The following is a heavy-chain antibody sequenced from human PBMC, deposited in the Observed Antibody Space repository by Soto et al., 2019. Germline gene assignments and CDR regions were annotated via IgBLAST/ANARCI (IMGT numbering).Heavy chain of an antibody. V-gene: IGHV3-30*18. CDR3: AKFQGYSGYDRPIGWVVTAIYGRDY. Sequence: GGSLRLSCAASGFTFSSYGMHWVRQAPGKGLEWVAVISYDGSNKYYADSVKGRFTISRDNSKNTLNLQMNSLRAEDTAVYYCAKFQGYSGYDRPIGWVVTAIYGRDYWGQGTLVTVSS. D-gene: IGHD5-12*01. J-gene: IGHJ4*02. CDR2: ISYDGSNK. CDR1: GFTFSSYG.